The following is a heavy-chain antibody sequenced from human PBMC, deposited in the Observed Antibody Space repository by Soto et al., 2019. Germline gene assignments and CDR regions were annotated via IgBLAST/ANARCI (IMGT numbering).Heavy chain of an antibody. Sequence: QVQLVQSGAEVKEPGSSVKVSCKASGDLFNNHAFNWVRQAPGQGLEWMGRISPLFSTTNDAQKFQGRVTIGADELTTIVYLEVNNLASDDTAMYYCAASSAIAAAGYFKFWGQGTLVTVSP. V-gene: IGHV1-69*01. CDR3: AASSAIAAAGYFKF. J-gene: IGHJ4*02. CDR2: ISPLFSTT. CDR1: GDLFNNHA. D-gene: IGHD6-13*01.